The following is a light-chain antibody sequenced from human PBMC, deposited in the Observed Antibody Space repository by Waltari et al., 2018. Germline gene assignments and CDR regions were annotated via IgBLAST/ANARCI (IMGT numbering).Light chain of an antibody. CDR1: QTFNNY. CDR3: QQCINWPVT. J-gene: IGKJ4*01. V-gene: IGKV3-11*01. Sequence: EIVLTQSPATLPLSQGERATLSCRASQTFNNYLAWYQHKPGQPPRVLINNASKMVIGIPARFSGSGSGTDFTLTISSLEPEDSAIYYCQQCINWPVTFGGGTKVEIK. CDR2: NAS.